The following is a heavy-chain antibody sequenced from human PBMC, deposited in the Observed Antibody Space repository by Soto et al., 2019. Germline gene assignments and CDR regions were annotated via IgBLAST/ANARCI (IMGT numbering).Heavy chain of an antibody. J-gene: IGHJ4*02. CDR2: INPIFGTP. Sequence: SVNVSCKASGGTFSSYAISWVRQAPGQGLEWMGGINPIFGTPHYAQKYQGRVTITADTFTNTAYMELTRLTSDDTAVYFCAREGRHFDYWGQGTLVTVSS. V-gene: IGHV1-69*06. CDR1: GGTFSSYA. CDR3: AREGRHFDY.